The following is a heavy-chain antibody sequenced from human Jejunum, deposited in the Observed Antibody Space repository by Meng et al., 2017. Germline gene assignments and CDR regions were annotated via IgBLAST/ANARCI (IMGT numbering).Heavy chain of an antibody. D-gene: IGHD1-26*01. CDR3: ARTPLYSGSYYFNP. J-gene: IGHJ4*02. CDR2: VYYSGHT. Sequence: VRLRASGPGLVWPLESLSLTCTVSRASVSSDNYYWSWILQPTGKGLEWIGYVYYSGHTDCNPSLKSRLSISIDTSKNHFSLKLSSVTAADTAVYYCARTPLYSGSYYFNPWGQGALVTVSS. V-gene: IGHV4-61*03. CDR1: RASVSSDNYY.